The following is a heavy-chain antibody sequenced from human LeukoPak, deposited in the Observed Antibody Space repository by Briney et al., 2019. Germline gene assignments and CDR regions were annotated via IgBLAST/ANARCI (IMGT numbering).Heavy chain of an antibody. J-gene: IGHJ2*01. V-gene: IGHV3-48*01. CDR3: ASQPVGIPAPGWYFDL. Sequence: PGGSLRLSCAAAGFTFSSYSMNWVRQAPGKGLEWVSYISHSSSTIYYADSVKGRFTISRDNAKNSLYLQMNSLRAEDTTVFYCASQPVGIPAPGWYFDLWGRGTLVTVSS. CDR2: ISHSSSTI. CDR1: GFTFSSYS. D-gene: IGHD1-26*01.